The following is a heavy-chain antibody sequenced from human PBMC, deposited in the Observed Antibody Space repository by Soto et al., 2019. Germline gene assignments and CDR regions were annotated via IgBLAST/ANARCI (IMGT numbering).Heavy chain of an antibody. Sequence: GASVKVSCKASGYTFTGYYMHWVRQAPGQGLEWMGWINPNSGGTNYAQKFQGWVTMTRDTSISTAYMELSRLRSDDTAVYYCARAGTVYAIDYYYYGMDVWGQGTTVTVSS. D-gene: IGHD2-8*01. J-gene: IGHJ6*02. CDR2: INPNSGGT. V-gene: IGHV1-2*04. CDR3: ARAGTVYAIDYYYYGMDV. CDR1: GYTFTGYY.